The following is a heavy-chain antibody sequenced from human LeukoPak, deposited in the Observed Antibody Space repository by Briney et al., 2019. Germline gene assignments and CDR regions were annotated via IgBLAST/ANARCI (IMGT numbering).Heavy chain of an antibody. D-gene: IGHD3-10*01. CDR3: ARHIYGSGSYYGIWFDP. Sequence: SQTLSLTCTVSGGSISSGGYYWSWIRQPPGEGLEWIGYIYHSGSTYYNPSLKSRVTISVDTSKNQFSLKLSSVTAADTAVYYCARHIYGSGSYYGIWFDPWGQETLVTVSS. CDR1: GGSISSGGYY. V-gene: IGHV4-30-2*01. CDR2: IYHSGST. J-gene: IGHJ5*02.